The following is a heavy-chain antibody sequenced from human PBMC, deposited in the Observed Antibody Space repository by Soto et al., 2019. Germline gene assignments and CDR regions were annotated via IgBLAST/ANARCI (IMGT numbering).Heavy chain of an antibody. CDR2: ISSSSSTI. Sequence: GGSLRLSCAASGFTFSSYSMNWVRQAPGKGLEWVSYISSSSSTIYYADSVKGRFTISRDNAKNSLYLQMNSLRDEDTAVYYCARGVCSGGSCYSRPYYFDYWGQGTLVTVSS. J-gene: IGHJ4*02. CDR3: ARGVCSGGSCYSRPYYFDY. D-gene: IGHD2-15*01. CDR1: GFTFSSYS. V-gene: IGHV3-48*02.